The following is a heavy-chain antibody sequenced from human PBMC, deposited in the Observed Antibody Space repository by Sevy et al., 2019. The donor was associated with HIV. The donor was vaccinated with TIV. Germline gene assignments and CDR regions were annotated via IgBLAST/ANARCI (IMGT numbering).Heavy chain of an antibody. J-gene: IGHJ4*02. V-gene: IGHV3-15*01. CDR3: TTDVYYDILTGYQLSFDY. Sequence: GGSLRLSCAASGFTFSNAWMSWVRQAPGKGLEWVGRIKSKTDGGTTDYAAPVKGRFTISRDDSKNTRYLKMNSLKTGDTAVYYCTTDVYYDILTGYQLSFDYWGQGTLVTVSS. D-gene: IGHD3-9*01. CDR1: GFTFSNAW. CDR2: IKSKTDGGTT.